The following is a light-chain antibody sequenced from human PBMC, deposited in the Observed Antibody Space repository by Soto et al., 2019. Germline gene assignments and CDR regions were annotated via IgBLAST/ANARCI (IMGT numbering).Light chain of an antibody. CDR1: QSVSSSY. J-gene: IGKJ5*01. Sequence: ENGLTQSPGTLSSSPGERATLSCKASQSVSSSYLAWYQQKPGQAPGLLIYGASSRATGIPDRFSGSGSGTDFTLTISRLEPEDFAVYYCQQYGSSPPMTFGQGTRVEIK. V-gene: IGKV3-20*01. CDR2: GAS. CDR3: QQYGSSPPMT.